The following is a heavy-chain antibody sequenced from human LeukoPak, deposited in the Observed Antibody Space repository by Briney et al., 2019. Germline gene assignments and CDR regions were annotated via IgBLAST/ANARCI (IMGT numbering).Heavy chain of an antibody. D-gene: IGHD3-10*01. CDR1: GFTFSSYA. J-gene: IGHJ3*02. Sequence: GGSLRLSCAASGFTFSSYAMHWVRQAPGKGLEWVAVISYDGSNKYYADSVKGRFTISRDNAKNSLYLQMNSLRAEDTAVYYCARAVLQAFDIWGQGTMVTVFS. CDR2: ISYDGSNK. V-gene: IGHV3-30*04. CDR3: ARAVLQAFDI.